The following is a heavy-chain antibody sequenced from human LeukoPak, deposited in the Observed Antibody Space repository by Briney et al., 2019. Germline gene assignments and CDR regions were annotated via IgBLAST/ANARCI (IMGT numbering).Heavy chain of an antibody. CDR2: INPNSGNR. Sequence: ASVKVSCKTSGDIFNTYDMNWVRQAPGQGLEWMGWINPNSGNRGYAQKFQGRVTMTRNSSINTVYMELSRLRSDDTAVYYCARDRAVATIGGVDYWGQGTLVTVSS. D-gene: IGHD5-12*01. CDR1: GDIFNTYD. V-gene: IGHV1-8*02. CDR3: ARDRAVATIGGVDY. J-gene: IGHJ4*02.